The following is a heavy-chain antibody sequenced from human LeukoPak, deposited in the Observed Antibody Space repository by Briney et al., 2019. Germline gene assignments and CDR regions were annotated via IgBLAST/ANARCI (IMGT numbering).Heavy chain of an antibody. Sequence: SQTLSLTCTVSGGSISSGDYYWGWIRQPPGKGLGWIGYIYYSGSTYYNPSLKSRVTTSVDTSKNQFSLKLSSVTAADTAVYYCARDPIVVEPCFDYWGQGTLVTVSS. J-gene: IGHJ4*02. V-gene: IGHV4-30-4*01. D-gene: IGHD3-22*01. CDR1: GGSISSGDYY. CDR3: ARDPIVVEPCFDY. CDR2: IYYSGST.